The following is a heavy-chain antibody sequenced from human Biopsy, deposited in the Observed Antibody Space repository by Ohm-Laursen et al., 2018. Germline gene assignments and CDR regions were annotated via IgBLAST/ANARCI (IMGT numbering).Heavy chain of an antibody. D-gene: IGHD1-14*01. J-gene: IGHJ5*02. Sequence: SETLSLTCAVSGGSLSSYSWSWIRQPAGQGLEWIGQIYTSGITNYNPSLKSRVTRSVDTSKNKFSLRVSSVTAADTAVYYCARDRDRRGWFDPWGQGTLVTVSS. CDR1: GGSLSSYS. CDR3: ARDRDRRGWFDP. CDR2: IYTSGIT. V-gene: IGHV4-4*07.